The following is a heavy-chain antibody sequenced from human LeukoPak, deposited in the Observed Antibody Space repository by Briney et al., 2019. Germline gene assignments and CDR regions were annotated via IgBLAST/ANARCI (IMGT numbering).Heavy chain of an antibody. D-gene: IGHD3-22*01. CDR2: IYYSGST. Sequence: SETLSLTCTVSGGSISSYYWSWIRQPPGKGLEWIGYIYYSGSTNYNPSLKSRVTISVDTSKNQFSLKLSSVTAADTAVYYCARDNYFDSTVGPFDYWGQGTLVTVSS. J-gene: IGHJ4*02. CDR3: ARDNYFDSTVGPFDY. V-gene: IGHV4-59*01. CDR1: GGSISSYY.